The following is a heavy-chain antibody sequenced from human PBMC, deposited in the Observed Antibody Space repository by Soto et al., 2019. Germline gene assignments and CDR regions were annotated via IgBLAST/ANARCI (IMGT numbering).Heavy chain of an antibody. J-gene: IGHJ4*02. CDR2: LSYDGSNK. D-gene: IGHD1-20*01. Sequence: VQLVESGGGVVQPGRSLRLSCAASGFTFSSYGMHWVRQAPGKGLEWVAVLSYDGSNKYYADSVKGRFTIPRDNSKHTLYLQMNSLRAEDTAVYYCARTYNWNDVHFDYWGQGTLVTVSS. CDR1: GFTFSSYG. V-gene: IGHV3-30*03. CDR3: ARTYNWNDVHFDY.